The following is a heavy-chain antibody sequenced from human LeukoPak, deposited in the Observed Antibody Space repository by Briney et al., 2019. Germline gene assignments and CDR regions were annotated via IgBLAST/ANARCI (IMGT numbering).Heavy chain of an antibody. V-gene: IGHV3-30*18. D-gene: IGHD3-22*01. CDR1: GFTFSSYG. CDR2: ISYDGSNK. Sequence: GRSLRLSCAASGFTFSSYGMHWVRQAPGKGLEWVAVISYDGSNKYYADSVKGRFTISRDNSKNTLYLQMNSLRAEDTAVYYCAKCSSSGYTYYFDYWGQGTLVTVSS. J-gene: IGHJ4*02. CDR3: AKCSSSGYTYYFDY.